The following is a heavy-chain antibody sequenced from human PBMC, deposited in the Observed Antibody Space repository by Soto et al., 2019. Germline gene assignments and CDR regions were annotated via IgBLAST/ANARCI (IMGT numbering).Heavy chain of an antibody. CDR3: ARLSRYYDILTGYHGLWFDY. CDR1: GGSISSGGYS. J-gene: IGHJ4*02. V-gene: IGHV4-30-2*01. CDR2: TYHSGTT. Sequence: SETLSLTCAVSGGSISSGGYSWSWIRQPPGKGLEWIGYTYHSGTTYYNPSLKSRVTISVDRSKNQFSLKLSSVTAADTAVYYCARLSRYYDILTGYHGLWFDYWGPGTLVTVSS. D-gene: IGHD3-9*01.